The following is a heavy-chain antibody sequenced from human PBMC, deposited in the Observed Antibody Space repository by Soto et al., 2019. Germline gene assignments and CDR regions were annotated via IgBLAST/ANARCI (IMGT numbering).Heavy chain of an antibody. CDR1: GFTFTSYA. V-gene: IGHV3-23*01. CDR2: ISGSGSNT. D-gene: IGHD4-17*01. CDR3: AKPGLTTVTGKWYFDL. Sequence: EVQLLESGGGLVQPGGSLTLSCTASGFTFTSYAMNWVRQAPGKGLAWVSAISGSGSNTFYADSVKGRFTISRDNSKNTVYLQMSSLRAEDAAVYYCAKPGLTTVTGKWYFDLWGRGSLVTVSS. J-gene: IGHJ2*01.